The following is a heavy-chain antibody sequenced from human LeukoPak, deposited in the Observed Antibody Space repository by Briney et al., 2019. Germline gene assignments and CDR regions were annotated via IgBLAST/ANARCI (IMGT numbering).Heavy chain of an antibody. CDR2: IYHSGST. J-gene: IGHJ4*02. CDR3: ARVPYYYGSGSYWDY. Sequence: SETLSLTCTVSGYSISSGYYWGWIRQPPGKGLEWIGSIYHSGSTYYNPSLKSRVTISVDTSKNQFSLKLSSVTAADTAVYYCARVPYYYGSGSYWDYWGQGTLVTVSS. CDR1: GYSISSGYY. D-gene: IGHD3-10*01. V-gene: IGHV4-38-2*02.